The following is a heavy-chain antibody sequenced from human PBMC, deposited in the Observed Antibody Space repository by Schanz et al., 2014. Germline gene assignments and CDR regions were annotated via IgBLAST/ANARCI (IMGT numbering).Heavy chain of an antibody. CDR3: ARRGIRGVFSSFDY. CDR1: GYTFTNYA. CDR2: INTNTGNP. V-gene: IGHV7-4-1*02. Sequence: QVQLVQSGSELKKPGASVKVSCKASGYTFTNYAINWVRQAPGQGLEWVGWINTNTGNPTYAQAFTGRFLFSLDTSVNTAYLQISSLEADDTAVYYCARRGIRGVFSSFDYWGLGTLVTVSS. J-gene: IGHJ4*02. D-gene: IGHD3-10*01.